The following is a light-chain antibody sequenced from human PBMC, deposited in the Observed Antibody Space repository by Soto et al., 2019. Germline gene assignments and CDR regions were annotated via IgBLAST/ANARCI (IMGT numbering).Light chain of an antibody. CDR1: QGISTY. CDR3: QQYNSYSWT. J-gene: IGKJ1*01. V-gene: IGKV1-16*01. CDR2: AAS. Sequence: DIQMTQSPSSLSASVGDRVTITCRASQGISTYSTLYQKKPGKAPKLLIYAASSLQSGVPSRFSGSGSGTEFTLTISSLQPDDFATYYCQQYNSYSWTFGQGTKVDIK.